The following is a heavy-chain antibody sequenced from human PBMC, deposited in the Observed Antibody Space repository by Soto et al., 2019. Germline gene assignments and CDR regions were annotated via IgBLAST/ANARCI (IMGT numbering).Heavy chain of an antibody. CDR1: GGSISSGGYS. J-gene: IGHJ5*02. CDR3: ARAGEPIGYCSSTSCYDNWFDP. CDR2: IYHSGST. Sequence: VSLTCAVSGGSISSGGYSWSWIRQPPGKGLEWIGYIYHSGSTYYNPSLKSRVTISVDRSKNQFSLKLSSVTAADTAVYYCARAGEPIGYCSSTSCYDNWFDPWGKGTLVTVSS. V-gene: IGHV4-30-2*01. D-gene: IGHD2-2*01.